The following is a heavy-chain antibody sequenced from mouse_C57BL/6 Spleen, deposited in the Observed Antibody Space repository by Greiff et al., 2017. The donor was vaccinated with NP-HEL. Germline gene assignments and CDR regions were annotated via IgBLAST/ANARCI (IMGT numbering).Heavy chain of an antibody. D-gene: IGHD4-1*01. CDR1: GYTFTSYW. CDR3: ARFGLGYYFDY. J-gene: IGHJ2*01. V-gene: IGHV1-69*01. Sequence: QVQLQQPGAELVMPGASVKLSRKASGYTFTSYWMHWVKQRPGQGLEWIGEIDPSDSYTNYNQKFKGKSTLTVDKSSSTAYMQLSSLTSEDSAVYYCARFGLGYYFDYWGQGTTLTVSS. CDR2: IDPSDSYT.